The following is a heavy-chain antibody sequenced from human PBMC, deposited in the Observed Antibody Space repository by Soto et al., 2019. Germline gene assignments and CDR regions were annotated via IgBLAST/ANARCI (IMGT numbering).Heavy chain of an antibody. CDR1: GFTFSSYG. J-gene: IGHJ4*02. V-gene: IGHV3-33*01. CDR3: ARVKYCSGGSCYYFDY. CDR2: IWYDGSNK. D-gene: IGHD2-15*01. Sequence: VQLVESGGGVVQPGRSLRLSCAASGFTFSSYGMHWVRQAPGKGLEWVAVIWYDGSNKYYADSVKGRFTISRDNSKNTLYLQMNSLRAEDTAVYYCARVKYCSGGSCYYFDYWGQGTLVTVSS.